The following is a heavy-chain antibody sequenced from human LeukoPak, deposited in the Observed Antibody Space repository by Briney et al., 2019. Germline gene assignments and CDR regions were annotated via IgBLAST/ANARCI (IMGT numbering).Heavy chain of an antibody. CDR1: GYTFTGYY. D-gene: IGHD4-17*01. V-gene: IGHV1-69*04. J-gene: IGHJ3*02. CDR2: IIPILGIA. CDR3: ARALDYGNAFDI. Sequence: SVKVSCKASGYTFTGYYMHWVRQAPGQGLEWMGRIIPILGIANYAQKFQGRVTITADKSTSTAYMELSSLRSEDTAVYYCARALDYGNAFDIWGQGTMVTVSS.